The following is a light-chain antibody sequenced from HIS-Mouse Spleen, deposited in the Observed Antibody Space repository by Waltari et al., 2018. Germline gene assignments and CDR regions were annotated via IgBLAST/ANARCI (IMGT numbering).Light chain of an antibody. J-gene: IGLJ2*01. V-gene: IGLV3-10*01. CDR1: ALPKKY. CDR2: EDS. CDR3: YSPDSSGNHRV. Sequence: SYELTQPPSVSVSPGQTARITCSGDALPKKYAYWYPQKSGQAPVLVIYEDSKRPSGIPVGFSGSSSGTMATLTISGAQVEDEADYYCYSPDSSGNHRVFGGGTKLTVL.